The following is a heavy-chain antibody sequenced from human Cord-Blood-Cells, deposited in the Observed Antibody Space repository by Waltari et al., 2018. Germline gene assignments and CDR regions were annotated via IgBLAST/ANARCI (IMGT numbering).Heavy chain of an antibody. CDR3: ARTQGGSGSYSASFDY. J-gene: IGHJ4*02. CDR2: INHSGST. D-gene: IGHD3-10*01. V-gene: IGHV4-34*01. CDR1: GGSFSGYY. Sequence: QVQLQPWGAGLLKPSETLSLTCAVHGGSFSGYYWSWIRQPPGKGLEWIGEINHSGSTNYNPSLKSRVTISVDTSKNQFSLKLSSVTAADTAVYYCARTQGGSGSYSASFDYWGQGTLVTVSS.